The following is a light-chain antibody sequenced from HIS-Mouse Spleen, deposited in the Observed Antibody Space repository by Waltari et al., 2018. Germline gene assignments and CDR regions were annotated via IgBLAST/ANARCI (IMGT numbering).Light chain of an antibody. CDR3: CSYAGSSTWV. V-gene: IGLV2-23*01. CDR2: EGS. CDR1: SSDVGSYNL. Sequence: QSALTQPASVSGSPGQSITISCTGTSSDVGSYNLVSWYQQHPGKAPKLMIYEGSKRPSGGSKRCSGSKSGNTAALTISGLQAEDEADYYCCSYAGSSTWVFGGGTKLTVL. J-gene: IGLJ3*02.